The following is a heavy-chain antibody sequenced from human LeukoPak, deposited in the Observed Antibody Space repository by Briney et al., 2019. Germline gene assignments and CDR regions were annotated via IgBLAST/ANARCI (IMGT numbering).Heavy chain of an antibody. D-gene: IGHD5-12*01. CDR1: GYTFTGYY. J-gene: IGHJ5*02. V-gene: IGHV1-2*02. Sequence: ASVKVSCKASGYTFTGYYMRWVRQAPGQGLEWMGWINPNSGGTNYAQKFQGRVTMTRDTSISTAFMELSRLRSDDTAVYYCARSGGYSNWFDPWGQGTLVTVSS. CDR2: INPNSGGT. CDR3: ARSGGYSNWFDP.